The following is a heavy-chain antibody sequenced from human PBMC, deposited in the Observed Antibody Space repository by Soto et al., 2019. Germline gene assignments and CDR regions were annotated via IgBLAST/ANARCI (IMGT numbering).Heavy chain of an antibody. CDR2: VSAGGDSI. J-gene: IGHJ2*01. V-gene: IGHV3-23*01. Sequence: EVQLLESGGGLVQTGGSLRLSCAASGFTFKNYALSWVRQAPGKGREWVSSVSAGGDSIYYADAVTGRFAISRDSSKNTLYLQMNTLRAEDTAVYYCAKGFRYFDLWGRGTLVTVSS. CDR3: AKGFRYFDL. CDR1: GFTFKNYA.